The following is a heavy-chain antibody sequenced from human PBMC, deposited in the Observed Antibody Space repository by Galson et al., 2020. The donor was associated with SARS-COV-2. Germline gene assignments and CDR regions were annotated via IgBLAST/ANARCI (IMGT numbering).Heavy chain of an antibody. Sequence: TGGSLRLSCAASGFTFSSYTMNWVRQAPGKGLEWVSSISSSSSFIYYADSVKGRFTISRDNAKNSLYLQMNSLRAEDTAVYYCASLDSSSWKYFQHWGQGTLVTVSS. D-gene: IGHD6-13*01. J-gene: IGHJ1*01. V-gene: IGHV3-21*01. CDR2: ISSSSSFI. CDR1: GFTFSSYT. CDR3: ASLDSSSWKYFQH.